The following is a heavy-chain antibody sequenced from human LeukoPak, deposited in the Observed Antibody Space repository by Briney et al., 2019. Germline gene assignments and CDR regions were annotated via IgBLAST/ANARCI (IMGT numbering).Heavy chain of an antibody. J-gene: IGHJ4*02. CDR3: AKRAFGGADF. V-gene: IGHV3-30*18. CDR1: GFTFSNYG. CDR2: ISYDGSYK. Sequence: PGRSLRLSCAASGFTFSNYGMHWVRQAPGKGLEWVAFISYDGSYKYYADSVKGRFTISRDNAKNSLYLQMNSLRAEDTAVYYCAKRAFGGADFWGQGTLVTVSS. D-gene: IGHD3-16*01.